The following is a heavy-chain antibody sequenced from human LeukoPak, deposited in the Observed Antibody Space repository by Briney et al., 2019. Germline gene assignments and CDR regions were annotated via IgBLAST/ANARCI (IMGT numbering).Heavy chain of an antibody. V-gene: IGHV3-30*03. CDR2: ISYDGSNK. J-gene: IGHJ4*02. CDR1: GFTFSSYG. D-gene: IGHD6-19*01. CDR3: ARVYSSGWQFDY. Sequence: VQPGRSLRLSCAASGFTFSSYGMHWVRQAPGKGLEWVAVISYDGSNKYYADSVKGRFTISRDNSKNTLYLQMNSLRAEDTAVYYCARVYSSGWQFDYWGQGTLVTVSS.